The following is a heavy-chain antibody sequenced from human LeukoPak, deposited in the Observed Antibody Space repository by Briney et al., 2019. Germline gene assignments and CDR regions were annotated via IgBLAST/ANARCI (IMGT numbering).Heavy chain of an antibody. V-gene: IGHV3-23*01. J-gene: IGHJ4*02. CDR1: GFIFNSHA. Sequence: GGCLGLSCAASGFIFNSHAITWVRQAPGKGLEWVSSISVGAGTTYYADSVKGRFPISRDNSKNTLYLQMNSPRPEDTAVYYCAKDFEVHSNGCRGYFDYWGQGTLVTLSS. D-gene: IGHD6-19*01. CDR3: AKDFEVHSNGCRGYFDY. CDR2: ISVGAGTT.